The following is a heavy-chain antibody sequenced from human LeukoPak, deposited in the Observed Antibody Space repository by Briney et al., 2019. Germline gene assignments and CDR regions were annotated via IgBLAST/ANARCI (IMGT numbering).Heavy chain of an antibody. Sequence: SETLSVTCAVYGGSFSGYYWSWIRQPPGKGLEWIGEINHSESTNYNPSLKSRVTISVDTSKNQFSLKLSSVTAADTAVYYCARGRGIRGSAFDIWGQGTMVTVSS. D-gene: IGHD3-10*01. CDR3: ARGRGIRGSAFDI. CDR1: GGSFSGYY. J-gene: IGHJ3*02. CDR2: INHSEST. V-gene: IGHV4-34*01.